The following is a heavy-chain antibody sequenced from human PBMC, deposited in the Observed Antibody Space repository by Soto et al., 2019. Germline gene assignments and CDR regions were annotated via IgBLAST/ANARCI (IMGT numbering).Heavy chain of an antibody. D-gene: IGHD3-9*01. CDR1: GFTFSSYS. V-gene: IGHV3-21*01. Sequence: WSLSLSCAASGFTFSSYSMNWVRQTPGKGLEWVSSISSSSSYIYYADSVKGRFTISRDNAKNSLYLQMNSLRAEDTAVYYCARPRHDIWIDAAFDIWGQGTMVTVSS. J-gene: IGHJ3*02. CDR3: ARPRHDIWIDAAFDI. CDR2: ISSSSSYI.